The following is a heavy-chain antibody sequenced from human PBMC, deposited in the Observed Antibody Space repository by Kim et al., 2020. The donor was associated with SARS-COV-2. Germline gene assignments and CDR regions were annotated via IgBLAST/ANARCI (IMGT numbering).Heavy chain of an antibody. CDR1: GGSISSSSYY. J-gene: IGHJ4*02. CDR2: IYYSGST. V-gene: IGHV4-39*01. D-gene: IGHD3-22*01. Sequence: SETLSLTCTVSGGSISSSSYYWGWIRQPPGKWLEWIGSIYYSGSTYYNPSLKSRVTISVDTSKNQFSLKLSSVTAADTAVYYCARQVTMIVVVIKFVGFFDYWGQGTLVTVSS. CDR3: ARQVTMIVVVIKFVGFFDY.